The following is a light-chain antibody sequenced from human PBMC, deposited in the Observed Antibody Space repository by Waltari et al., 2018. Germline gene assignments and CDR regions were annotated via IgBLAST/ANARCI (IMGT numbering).Light chain of an antibody. J-gene: IGLJ2*01. CDR1: TPNIGNNY. CDR3: GTWDNNLNALV. V-gene: IGLV1-51*02. Sequence: QSVLTQPPSVSAAPGQKVIISCSGSTPNIGNNYVSWSQQFPGAAPKVFIYESEKRPSGIPDRFSGSKAGTSASLGITGLQTGDEAAYYCGTWDNNLNALVFGGGTKLTVL. CDR2: ESE.